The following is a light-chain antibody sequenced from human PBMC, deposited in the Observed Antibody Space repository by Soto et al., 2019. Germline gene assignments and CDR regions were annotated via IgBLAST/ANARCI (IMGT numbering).Light chain of an antibody. CDR1: SSNIGAGYD. V-gene: IGLV1-40*01. CDR2: SNN. J-gene: IGLJ2*01. Sequence: QSMVTQPPSASRALGQRVTISCTGSSSNIGAGYDVHWYQQFPGSAPRLLIFSNNNRPSGVPDRFSGSKSGTSASLDISGLQADDEADYYCQSFDTRLNSVVFGGGTKLTVL. CDR3: QSFDTRLNSVV.